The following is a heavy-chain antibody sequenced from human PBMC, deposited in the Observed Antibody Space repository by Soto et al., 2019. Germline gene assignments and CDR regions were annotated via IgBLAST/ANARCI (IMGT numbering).Heavy chain of an antibody. CDR2: IDPSDSYT. D-gene: IGHD3-10*01. Sequence: PGESVKISCKGSGYSFTSYWISWVRQMPGKGLEWMGRIDPSDSYTNYTPSFQGHVTISADKSISTAYLQWSSLKASDTAMYYCARFYGSAPSGMDVWGQGTTVTLSS. J-gene: IGHJ6*02. V-gene: IGHV5-10-1*01. CDR3: ARFYGSAPSGMDV. CDR1: GYSFTSYW.